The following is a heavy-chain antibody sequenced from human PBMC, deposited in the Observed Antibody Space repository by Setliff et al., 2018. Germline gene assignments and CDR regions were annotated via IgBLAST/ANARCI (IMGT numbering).Heavy chain of an antibody. CDR2: IYPGDSDI. CDR3: TRHGEILENCNSNCCCRGSCFDA. J-gene: IGHJ5*02. CDR1: GYSFTNYW. D-gene: IGHD2-15*01. Sequence: GESLKISCEASGYSFTNYWIAWVRQMPGKGLEWMGTIYPGDSDIRYSPSFQGQVTISADKSINTAYLQWSSLKASDTAMYYCTRHGEILENCNSNCCCRGSCFDAWGRGALVTVSS. V-gene: IGHV5-51*01.